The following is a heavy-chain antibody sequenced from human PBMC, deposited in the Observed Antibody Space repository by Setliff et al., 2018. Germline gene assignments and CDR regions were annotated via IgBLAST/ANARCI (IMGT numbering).Heavy chain of an antibody. CDR3: ATLTGDRGVDY. CDR2: ISNSGGT. V-gene: IGHV4-39*01. J-gene: IGHJ4*02. D-gene: IGHD7-27*01. Sequence: SETLSLTCTVSGDSISSSSYYWGWIRQPPGKGLEWIGSISNSGGTYYNPSLKSRVSISVDTSKNQFSLNLNSVTAADTAVYYCATLTGDRGVDYWGQGRLVTVSS. CDR1: GDSISSSSYY.